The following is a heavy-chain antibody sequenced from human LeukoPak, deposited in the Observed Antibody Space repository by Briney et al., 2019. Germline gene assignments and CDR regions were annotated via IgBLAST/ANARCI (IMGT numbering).Heavy chain of an antibody. D-gene: IGHD3-10*02. V-gene: IGHV3-48*01. CDR1: GFTFSSYN. J-gene: IGHJ6*04. CDR3: AELGITMIGGV. CDR2: ISSSNNTI. Sequence: GGSLRLSCAASGFTFSSYNMNWVRQAPGKGLEWVSYISSSNNTIYYADSVKGRFTISTDNAKNSLYLQMNSLRAEDTAVYYCAELGITMIGGVWGKGTTVTISS.